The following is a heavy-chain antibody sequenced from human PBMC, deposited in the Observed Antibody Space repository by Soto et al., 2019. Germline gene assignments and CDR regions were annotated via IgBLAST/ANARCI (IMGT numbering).Heavy chain of an antibody. J-gene: IGHJ4*02. CDR3: ARLNPIAAAFDY. Sequence: EVQLVESGGGLVQPGGSLRLSCAASGFTFSYYAMHWVRQAPGKGLEYVSAISSNGGSTYYANSVKGRFTIPRDNSKNTLYLQMGSLRAEDMAVYYCARLNPIAAAFDYWGQGTLVTVSS. V-gene: IGHV3-64*01. CDR1: GFTFSYYA. D-gene: IGHD6-13*01. CDR2: ISSNGGST.